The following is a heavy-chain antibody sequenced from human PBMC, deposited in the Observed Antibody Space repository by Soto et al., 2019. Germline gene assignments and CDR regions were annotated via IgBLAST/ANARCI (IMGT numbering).Heavy chain of an antibody. CDR3: ATKVRVTNYLYYGMDV. V-gene: IGHV3-30*03. D-gene: IGHD2-21*02. CDR2: IAFDGSQD. J-gene: IGHJ6*02. Sequence: QVQLVESGGGVVQPGRALRLSCAASGFSFSTSGMHWVRQAPGKGLEWVAVIAFDGSQDLYGDSVRGRFTICRYNSKNTLSLQMKSLTPEDTAVYYCATKVRVTNYLYYGMDVWGQGTTVTVSS. CDR1: GFSFSTSG.